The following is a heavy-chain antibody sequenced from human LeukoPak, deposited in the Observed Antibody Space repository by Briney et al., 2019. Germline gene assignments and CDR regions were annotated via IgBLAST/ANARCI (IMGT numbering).Heavy chain of an antibody. D-gene: IGHD5-18*01. V-gene: IGHV3-9*03. CDR1: GFTFENFV. CDR2: ISWNSGSI. Sequence: PGGSLRLSCVASGFTFENFVMHWVRQAPGKGLEWVSGISWNSGSISYADSVKGRFIISRDNAKNSLYLQMNSLRVEDMAFYYCAKGERGYSYSLDVWGKGTTVTVSS. CDR3: AKGERGYSYSLDV. J-gene: IGHJ6*04.